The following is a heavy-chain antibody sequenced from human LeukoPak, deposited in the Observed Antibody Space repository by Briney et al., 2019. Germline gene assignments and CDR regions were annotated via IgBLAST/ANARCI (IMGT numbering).Heavy chain of an antibody. J-gene: IGHJ6*02. Sequence: GGSLRLSCAASGFTFSSYSMNWVRQAPGKGLEWVSSISSSSSYIYYADSVKGRFTISRDNAKNSLYLQMNSLRAEDTAVYYCARERGYSYGPPYYYYGMDVWGQGTTVTVSS. V-gene: IGHV3-21*01. CDR2: ISSSSSYI. CDR1: GFTFSSYS. CDR3: ARERGYSYGPPYYYYGMDV. D-gene: IGHD5-18*01.